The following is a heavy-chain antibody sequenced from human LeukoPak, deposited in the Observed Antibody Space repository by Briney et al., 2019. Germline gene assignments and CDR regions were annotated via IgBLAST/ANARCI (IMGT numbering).Heavy chain of an antibody. V-gene: IGHV1-2*02. CDR1: GSTFSDYH. CDR3: ARGEYSNGYPYRLDS. J-gene: IGHJ4*02. D-gene: IGHD3-16*01. Sequence: WASVKVSCKASGSTFSDYHINWVRQASGQGPEWMGWINPKSGDASYNQAFQGRVTMTRDTSISTAYMELNRLRSDDTAMYYCARGEYSNGYPYRLDSWGQGTLVTVSS. CDR2: INPKSGDA.